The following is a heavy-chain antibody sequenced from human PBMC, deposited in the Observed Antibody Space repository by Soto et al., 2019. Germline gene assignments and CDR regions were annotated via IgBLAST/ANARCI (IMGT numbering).Heavy chain of an antibody. J-gene: IGHJ6*02. Sequence: QVQLQESGPGLVKPSQTLSLTCTVSGGSISSGGYYWSWIRQHPGKGLEWIGYIYYSGSTYYTPSLKIRVTISVDTSKNQFALKVRSVTAADTAVYYCARDWGKLNYGGLNYGMDVWGQGTTVTVSS. D-gene: IGHD3-16*01. CDR2: IYYSGST. CDR3: ARDWGKLNYGGLNYGMDV. V-gene: IGHV4-31*03. CDR1: GGSISSGGYY.